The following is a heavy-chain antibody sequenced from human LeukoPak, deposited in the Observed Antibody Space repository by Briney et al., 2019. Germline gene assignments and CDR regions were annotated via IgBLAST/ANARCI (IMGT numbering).Heavy chain of an antibody. D-gene: IGHD2-21*02. CDR2: IYYSGST. CDR3: ASFVVVTAIDYFDY. Sequence: SETLSLTCAVSGGSISSGDYYWSWIRQPPGKGLEWIGYIYYSGSTYYNPSLKSRVTISVDTSKNQFSLKLSSVTAADTAVYYCASFVVVTAIDYFDYWGQGTLVTVSS. CDR1: GGSISSGDYY. V-gene: IGHV4-30-4*01. J-gene: IGHJ4*02.